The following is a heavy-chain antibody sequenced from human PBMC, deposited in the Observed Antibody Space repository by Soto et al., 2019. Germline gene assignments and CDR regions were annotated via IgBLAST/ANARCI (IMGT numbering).Heavy chain of an antibody. Sequence: VGSLRLSCAASGFTFSNYGMSWVRQAPGKGLEWVSVISGSGGSTYYADSVKGRFTLSRDNSKNTVYLQMNSLRAEDTAVYYCAKDSPVGVPLLRDLHDWGQGTLVTVSS. CDR2: ISGSGGST. D-gene: IGHD2-15*01. J-gene: IGHJ1*01. CDR3: AKDSPVGVPLLRDLHD. CDR1: GFTFSNYG. V-gene: IGHV3-23*01.